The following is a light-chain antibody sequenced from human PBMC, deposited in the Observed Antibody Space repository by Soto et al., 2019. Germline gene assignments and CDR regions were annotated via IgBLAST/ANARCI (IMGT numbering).Light chain of an antibody. V-gene: IGLV2-8*01. Sequence: QSVLTQPPSASGSPGQSVTISCTGTSSDIGAYNYVSWFQQHPGEAPKLIISEVNKRPSGVPDRFSGYKSGNTASLTVSGLQAEDEADYYCTSYGGRDNLMFGGGTKVTVL. J-gene: IGLJ3*02. CDR3: TSYGGRDNLM. CDR2: EVN. CDR1: SSDIGAYNY.